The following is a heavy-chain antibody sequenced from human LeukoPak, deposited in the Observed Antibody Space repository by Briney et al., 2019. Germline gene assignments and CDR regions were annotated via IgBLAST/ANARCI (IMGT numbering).Heavy chain of an antibody. CDR2: ISWNSGSI. Sequence: GGSLRLSCAASGFTFDDYAMHWVRQAPGKGLEWVSGISWNSGSIGYADSVKGRFTISRDNAKNSLYLQMNSLRAEDTALYYCAKAEGYCSGGSCRFDYWGQGTLVTVSS. CDR3: AKAEGYCSGGSCRFDY. CDR1: GFTFDDYA. V-gene: IGHV3-9*01. D-gene: IGHD2-15*01. J-gene: IGHJ4*02.